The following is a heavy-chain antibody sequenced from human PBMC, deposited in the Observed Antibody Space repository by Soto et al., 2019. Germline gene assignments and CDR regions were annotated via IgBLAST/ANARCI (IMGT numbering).Heavy chain of an antibody. Sequence: QMQLVESGGNLVKPGGSLRLSCSASGFSFGDYYMNWIRKAPGKGLEWVSYISSGGTTISYSDSVKGRFTISRDNGKNSVYLEMNSLRVEDTAVYYCARRLFLDVWGQGTLVTVSS. V-gene: IGHV3-11*01. CDR3: ARRLFLDV. CDR2: ISSGGTTI. J-gene: IGHJ4*02. CDR1: GFSFGDYY. D-gene: IGHD2-21*01.